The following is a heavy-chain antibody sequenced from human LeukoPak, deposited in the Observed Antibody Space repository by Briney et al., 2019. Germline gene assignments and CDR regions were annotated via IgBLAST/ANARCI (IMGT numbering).Heavy chain of an antibody. CDR2: IYSGGST. V-gene: IGHV3-66*01. J-gene: IGHJ6*02. CDR1: GFTVSSNY. D-gene: IGHD3-9*01. Sequence: GGSLRLSCAASGFTVSSNYMSWVRQAPGKGLEWVSVIYSGGSTYYADSVKGRFTISRDNSKNTLYLQMNSLRAEDTAVYYCAREGVDDILTGYQNNYYYYGMDVWGQGTTVTVSS. CDR3: AREGVDDILTGYQNNYYYYGMDV.